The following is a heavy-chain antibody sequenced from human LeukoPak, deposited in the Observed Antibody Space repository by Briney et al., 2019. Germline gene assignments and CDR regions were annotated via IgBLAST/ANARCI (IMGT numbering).Heavy chain of an antibody. D-gene: IGHD1-26*01. CDR2: FDPEDGET. Sequence: ASVKVSCKVSGYTLTELSMHWVRQAPGKGLEWMGGFDPEDGETIYAQEFQGRVTMTRDTSISTAYMELSRLRSDDTAVYYCARGGREVDYWGQGTLVTVSS. J-gene: IGHJ4*02. CDR1: GYTLTELS. V-gene: IGHV1-24*01. CDR3: ARGGREVDY.